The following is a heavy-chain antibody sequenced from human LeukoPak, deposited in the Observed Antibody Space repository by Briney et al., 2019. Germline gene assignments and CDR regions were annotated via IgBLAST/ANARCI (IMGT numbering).Heavy chain of an antibody. CDR2: IYTSGST. Sequence: SQTLSLTCTVSGGSISSGSYYWSWIRQPAGKGLEWIGRIYTSGSTNYNPSLKSRVTISVDTSKNQFSLKLSSVTAADTAVYYCARGAVKDYDFWSGYYMGPFDYWGQGTLVTVSS. D-gene: IGHD3-3*01. V-gene: IGHV4-61*02. CDR3: ARGAVKDYDFWSGYYMGPFDY. J-gene: IGHJ4*02. CDR1: GGSISSGSYY.